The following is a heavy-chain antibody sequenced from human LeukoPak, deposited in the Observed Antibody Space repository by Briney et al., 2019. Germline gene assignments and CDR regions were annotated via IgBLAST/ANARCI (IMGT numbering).Heavy chain of an antibody. CDR2: IYHSGST. Sequence: SETLSLTCAVSGYSISSGYYWGWIRQPPGKGLEWIRSIYHSGSTYYNPSLKSRVTISVDTSKNQFSLKLSSVTAADTAVYYCARQLGVLRFLEWTPQGGYWGQGTLVTVSS. CDR1: GYSISSGYY. J-gene: IGHJ4*02. D-gene: IGHD3-3*01. V-gene: IGHV4-38-2*01. CDR3: ARQLGVLRFLEWTPQGGY.